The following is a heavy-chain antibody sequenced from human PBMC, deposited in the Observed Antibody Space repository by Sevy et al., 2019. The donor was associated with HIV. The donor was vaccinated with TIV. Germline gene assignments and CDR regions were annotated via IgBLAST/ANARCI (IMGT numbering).Heavy chain of an antibody. CDR2: ILHDGSYR. J-gene: IGHJ6*02. Sequence: GGSLRLSCAASGFTFSSYDMHWVRQAPGKGLEWVAIILHDGSYREYVDSLRGRFTMSKDNSKNTMYQQMNGLSIEDTAVYYGAKNRLPGGSYFSRHGLDVWGRGTTVTVSS. V-gene: IGHV3-30*18. CDR3: AKNRLPGGSYFSRHGLDV. CDR1: GFTFSSYD. D-gene: IGHD3-10*01.